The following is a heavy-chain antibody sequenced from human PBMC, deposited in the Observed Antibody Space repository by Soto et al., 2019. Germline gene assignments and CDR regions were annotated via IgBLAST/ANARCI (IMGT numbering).Heavy chain of an antibody. V-gene: IGHV4-34*01. Sequence: LSLTCAVSGGSFTGYYWTWIRQPPGKGLEWIGEINHSGSTNYNSSLKSRVTISADTPQKQFSLKMSSVTAADTAVYYRASRSWYHGMDVWGQGTTVTVSS. CDR3: ASRSWYHGMDV. J-gene: IGHJ6*02. CDR1: GGSFTGYY. D-gene: IGHD6-13*01. CDR2: INHSGST.